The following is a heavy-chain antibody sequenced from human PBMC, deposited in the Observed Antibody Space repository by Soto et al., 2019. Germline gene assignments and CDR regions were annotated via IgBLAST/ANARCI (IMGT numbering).Heavy chain of an antibody. CDR3: ARVRNRLRTYYYHSRGYQSPPQFYYGMDV. CDR1: GGSISSGDYY. V-gene: IGHV4-30-4*01. Sequence: SETLSLTCTVSGGSISSGDYYWSWIRQPPXKGLEWIGYIYYSGSTYYNPSLKSRVTISVDTSKNQFSLKLSSVTAADTAVYYCARVRNRLRTYYYHSRGYQSPPQFYYGMDVWRQGTTVTVSS. CDR2: IYYSGST. J-gene: IGHJ6*01. D-gene: IGHD3-22*01.